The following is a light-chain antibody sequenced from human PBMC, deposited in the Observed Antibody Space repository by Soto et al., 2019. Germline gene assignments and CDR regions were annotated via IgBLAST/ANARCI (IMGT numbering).Light chain of an antibody. J-gene: IGKJ4*01. V-gene: IGKV3-15*01. Sequence: EIVMTQSPATLSVSPGERATLSCRASQSVSSNLAWYQQKPGQAPRLLIYGASTRATGIPARFSGSGSGTEFTLTISSLQSEDFATYYCQQNSITPLTFGGGTKVE. CDR2: GAS. CDR3: QQNSITPLT. CDR1: QSVSSN.